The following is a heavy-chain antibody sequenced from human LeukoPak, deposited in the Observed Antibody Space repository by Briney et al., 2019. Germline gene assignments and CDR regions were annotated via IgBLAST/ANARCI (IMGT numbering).Heavy chain of an antibody. CDR3: ARDYGRSRDYGMDV. D-gene: IGHD3-10*01. CDR2: INSDGSST. J-gene: IGHJ6*02. CDR1: GFTFSNYW. V-gene: IGHV3-74*01. Sequence: QPGRSLRLSCAASGFTFSNYWMHWVRQAPGKGLVWVSRINSDGSSTTYADSVKGRFTISRDNAKNTLYLQMNSLRAEDTVVYYCARDYGRSRDYGMDVWGQGTTVTVSS.